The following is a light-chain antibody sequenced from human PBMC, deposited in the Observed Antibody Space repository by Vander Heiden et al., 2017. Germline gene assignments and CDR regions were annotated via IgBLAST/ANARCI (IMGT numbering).Light chain of an antibody. CDR2: KAS. CDR3: QQYNSDSPFT. CDR1: QSISSS. Sequence: EIQMTQSPSTLSESVGDRVTITCRASQSISSSLAWYQQKPGNAPNLLIYKASSLESGGPSSFIGSGSGTEFTLTISSLQPDDFATEYCQQYNSDSPFTFGRGTKLEIK. J-gene: IGKJ2*01. V-gene: IGKV1-5*03.